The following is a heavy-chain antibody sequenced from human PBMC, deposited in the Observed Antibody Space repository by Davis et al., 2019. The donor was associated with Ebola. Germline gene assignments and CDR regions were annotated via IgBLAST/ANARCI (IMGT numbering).Heavy chain of an antibody. J-gene: IGHJ6*04. Sequence: GESLKISCEASGFIFTSYAMHWVLQAPGKGLEWLAVVSYGGNVKYQSDSVKGRFSTSRDNNKNTVYLQMNSLRPDDTAVYFCASDPGGREIEYWGKGTTVIVSS. CDR3: ASDPGGREIEY. V-gene: IGHV3-30*04. CDR1: GFIFTSYA. D-gene: IGHD1-14*01. CDR2: VSYGGNVK.